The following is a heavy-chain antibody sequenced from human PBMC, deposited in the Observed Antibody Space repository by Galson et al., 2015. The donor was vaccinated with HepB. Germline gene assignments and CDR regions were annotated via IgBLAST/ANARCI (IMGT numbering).Heavy chain of an antibody. CDR3: TRGGGTTFFFD. D-gene: IGHD1-1*01. Sequence: LRLSCAASGFIFSSYSMNWVRQAPGKGLEWVSYISSDSSTIFYADSMKGRFTISRDNAKNSLYLQMNNLRDEDTALYYCTRGGGTTFFFDWGQGTLVTVSS. CDR2: ISSDSSTI. J-gene: IGHJ4*02. CDR1: GFIFSSYS. V-gene: IGHV3-48*02.